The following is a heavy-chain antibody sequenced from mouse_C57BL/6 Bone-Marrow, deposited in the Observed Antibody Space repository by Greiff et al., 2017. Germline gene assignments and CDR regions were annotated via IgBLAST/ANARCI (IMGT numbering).Heavy chain of an antibody. J-gene: IGHJ2*01. CDR1: GFTFSSYA. V-gene: IGHV5-4*01. CDR3: ARDRDYDGVDY. CDR2: ISDGGSYT. D-gene: IGHD2-4*01. Sequence: DVKLVESGGGLVKPGGSLKLSCAASGFTFSSYAMSWVRQTPEKRLEWVATISDGGSYTYYPDNVKGRFTISRDNAKNNLYLQMSHLKSEDTAMYYCARDRDYDGVDYWGQGTTLTVSS.